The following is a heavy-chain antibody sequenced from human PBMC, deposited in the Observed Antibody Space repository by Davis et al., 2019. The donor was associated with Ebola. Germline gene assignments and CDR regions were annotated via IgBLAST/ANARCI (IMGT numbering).Heavy chain of an antibody. CDR3: ASIAVADSEYFQH. D-gene: IGHD6-19*01. CDR1: GGSFSGYY. CDR2: INHSGST. J-gene: IGHJ1*01. V-gene: IGHV4-34*01. Sequence: PSETLSLTCAVYGGSFSGYYWSWIRQPPGKGLEWIGEINHSGSTNYNPSLKSRVTISVDTSKNQFSLKLSSVTAADTAVYYCASIAVADSEYFQHWGQGTLVTVSS.